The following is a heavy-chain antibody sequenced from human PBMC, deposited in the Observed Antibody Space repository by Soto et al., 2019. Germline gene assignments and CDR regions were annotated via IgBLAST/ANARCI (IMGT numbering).Heavy chain of an antibody. V-gene: IGHV3-23*01. CDR2: ISGSGGST. J-gene: IGHJ6*02. CDR1: GFTFSSYA. CDR3: AKDLYDSSGYYYLYYYYGMDV. Sequence: VGSLRLSCAASGFTFSSYAMSWVRQAPGKGLEWVSAISGSGGSTYYADSVKGRFTISRDNSKNTLYLQMNSLRAEDTAVYYCAKDLYDSSGYYYLYYYYGMDVWGQGTTVTVSS. D-gene: IGHD3-22*01.